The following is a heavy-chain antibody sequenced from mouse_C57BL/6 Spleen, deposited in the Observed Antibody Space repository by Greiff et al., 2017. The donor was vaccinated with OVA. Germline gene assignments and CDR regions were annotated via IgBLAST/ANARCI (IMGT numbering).Heavy chain of an antibody. CDR1: GYAFSSYW. Sequence: QVHVKQSGAELVKPGASVKISCKASGYAFSSYWMNWVKQRPGKGLEWIGQIYPGDGDTNYNGKFKGKATLTADKSSSTAYMQLSSLTSEDSAVYFCAVYYYGSWDYWGQGTTLTVSS. D-gene: IGHD1-1*01. CDR3: AVYYYGSWDY. J-gene: IGHJ2*01. V-gene: IGHV1-80*01. CDR2: IYPGDGDT.